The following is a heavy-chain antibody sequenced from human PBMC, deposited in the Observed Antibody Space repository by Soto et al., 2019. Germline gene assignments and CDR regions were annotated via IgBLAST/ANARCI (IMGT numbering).Heavy chain of an antibody. CDR3: ARLYCISTSCYLGMDV. Sequence: QVQLVQSGAEVKKPGASVKVSCKASGYTFTSYGISWVRQAPGQGLEWMGWISAYNGNTNYAQKLQGRVTMTTDTSARTAYMELRSLRSDDTAVYYCARLYCISTSCYLGMDVWGQGTTVTVSS. CDR2: ISAYNGNT. V-gene: IGHV1-18*01. CDR1: GYTFTSYG. J-gene: IGHJ6*02. D-gene: IGHD2-2*01.